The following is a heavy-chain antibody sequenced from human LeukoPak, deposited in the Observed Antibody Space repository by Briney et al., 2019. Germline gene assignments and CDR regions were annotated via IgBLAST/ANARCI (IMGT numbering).Heavy chain of an antibody. CDR3: ARVTGYMIEDYFDY. CDR1: AGSISSYY. V-gene: IGHV4-59*01. J-gene: IGHJ4*02. CDR2: IYYSGST. D-gene: IGHD3-22*01. Sequence: SETLSLTCTVSAGSISSYYWSWIRKPPGKGLEWIGYIYYSGSTNYNPSLKSRVTISVDTSKNQFSLRLSSVTAADTAVYYCARVTGYMIEDYFDYWGQGTLVTVSS.